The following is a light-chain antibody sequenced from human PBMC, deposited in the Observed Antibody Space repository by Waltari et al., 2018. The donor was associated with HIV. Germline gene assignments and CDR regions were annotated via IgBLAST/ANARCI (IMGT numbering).Light chain of an antibody. CDR1: SRDVGGYTS. J-gene: IGLJ2*01. V-gene: IGLV2-14*01. CDR2: EVS. Sequence: QSALTQPASVSGSPGPSITISCTGTSRDVGGYTSVPWYQQPPGKAPKLMIYEVSTRPSGFSNRFSGSKSGNTASLTISGLQAEDEADYYCSSYTSSSTLVVFGGGTKLTVL. CDR3: SSYTSSSTLVV.